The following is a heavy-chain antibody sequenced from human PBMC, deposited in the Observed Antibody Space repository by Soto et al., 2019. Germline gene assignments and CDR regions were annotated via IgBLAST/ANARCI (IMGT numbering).Heavy chain of an antibody. CDR2: ISTSSSSI. D-gene: IGHD6-6*01. Sequence: GGSLRLSCAASGFTFSSYTMNWVRQVPGKGLEWVSYISTSSSSIYYADSVKGRFIISRDNAKNSLYLQMNSLRDEDTAVYYCARDQSHSNSSDYWGQGTLVTVSS. V-gene: IGHV3-48*02. CDR1: GFTFSSYT. CDR3: ARDQSHSNSSDY. J-gene: IGHJ4*02.